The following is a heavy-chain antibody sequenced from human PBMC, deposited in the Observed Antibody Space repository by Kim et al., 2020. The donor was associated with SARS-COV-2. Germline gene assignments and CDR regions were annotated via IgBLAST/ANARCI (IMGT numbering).Heavy chain of an antibody. Sequence: GGSLRLSCAASGFTVSSNYMSWVRQAPGKGLEWVSVIYSGGSTYYADSVKGRFTISRDNSKNTLYLQMNSLRAEDTAVYYCARERYSKKALDYWGQGTLVTVSS. CDR2: IYSGGST. D-gene: IGHD4-4*01. CDR1: GFTVSSNY. CDR3: ARERYSKKALDY. V-gene: IGHV3-66*01. J-gene: IGHJ4*02.